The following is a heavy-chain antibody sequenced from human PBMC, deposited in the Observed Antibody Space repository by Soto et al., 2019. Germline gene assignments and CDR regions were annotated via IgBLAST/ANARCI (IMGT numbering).Heavy chain of an antibody. J-gene: IGHJ6*02. CDR1: VGTLSSYA. D-gene: IGHD3-3*01. CDR2: IIPIFGTA. V-gene: IGHV1-69*13. CDR3: ASDTYYDFWSGHPLTVYYYYGMDV. Sequence: VXSVKVSCKASVGTLSSYAISWVRQAPGQGLEWMGGIIPIFGTANYAQKFQGRVTITADESTSTAYMELSSLRSEDTAVYYCASDTYYDFWSGHPLTVYYYYGMDVWGQGTTVTASS.